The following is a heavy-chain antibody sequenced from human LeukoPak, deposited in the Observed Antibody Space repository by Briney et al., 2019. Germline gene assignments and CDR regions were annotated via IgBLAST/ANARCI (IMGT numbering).Heavy chain of an antibody. Sequence: GGSLRLSCAASGFTFSSYSMNWVRQAPGKGLEWVSSISSSSSYIYYADSVKGRFTISRDNAKNSLYLQMNSLRVEDTAVYYCARDGGIAVAAPYYFDYWGQGTLVTVSS. CDR1: GFTFSSYS. CDR2: ISSSSSYI. J-gene: IGHJ4*02. V-gene: IGHV3-21*01. D-gene: IGHD6-19*01. CDR3: ARDGGIAVAAPYYFDY.